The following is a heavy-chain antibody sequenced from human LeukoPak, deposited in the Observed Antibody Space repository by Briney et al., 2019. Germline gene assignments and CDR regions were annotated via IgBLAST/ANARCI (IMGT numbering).Heavy chain of an antibody. CDR3: AKGREANLYYFDY. V-gene: IGHV3-23*01. J-gene: IGHJ4*02. D-gene: IGHD4/OR15-4a*01. CDR1: GFTFSSYA. Sequence: GGSLRLSCAASGFTFSSYAISWVRQAPGKGLEWVSAISGSGGSTYYADSVKGRFTISRDNSKNTLYLQMNSLRAEDTAVYYCAKGREANLYYFDYWGQGTLVTVSS. CDR2: ISGSGGST.